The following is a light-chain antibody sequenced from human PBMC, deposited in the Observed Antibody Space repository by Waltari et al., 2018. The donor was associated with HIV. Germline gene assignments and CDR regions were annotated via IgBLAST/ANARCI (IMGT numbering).Light chain of an antibody. CDR2: DAS. V-gene: IGKV1-33*01. J-gene: IGKJ4*01. Sequence: DIQMTQSPSSLSASVGDSVTITCQASQDISNYLNWYQQKPGKAPKLLIYDASNLQTGVPSRFGGSGSGTDFTFTISSLQPEDIATYYCQQYDNLPPLTFGGGTKVEIK. CDR1: QDISNY. CDR3: QQYDNLPPLT.